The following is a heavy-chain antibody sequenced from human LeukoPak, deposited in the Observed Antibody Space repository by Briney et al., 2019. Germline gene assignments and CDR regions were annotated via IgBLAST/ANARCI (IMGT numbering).Heavy chain of an antibody. CDR1: GYTFSSYA. D-gene: IGHD6-19*01. V-gene: IGHV7-4-1*02. CDR2: INTNTGNP. CDR3: ARGDSSGWYVY. J-gene: IGHJ4*02. Sequence: GASVKVSCKASGYTFSSYAMNWVRQAPGQGLEFMGWINTNTGNPTYAQGFTGRFVFSLDTSVSTAYLQISSLKAEDTAVYYCARGDSSGWYVYWGQGTLVTVSS.